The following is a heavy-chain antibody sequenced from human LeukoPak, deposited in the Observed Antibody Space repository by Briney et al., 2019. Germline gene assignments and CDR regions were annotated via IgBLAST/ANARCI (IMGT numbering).Heavy chain of an antibody. CDR1: GFTFNSYS. J-gene: IGHJ5*02. CDR2: ISSTSSTI. Sequence: GGSLRLSCAASGFTFNSYSMNWVRQAPGKGLEWVSYISSTSSTIYYADSVKGRFTISRDNSKNTLYLQMNSLRAEDTAVYYCARDDSRGFDPWGQGTLVTVSS. D-gene: IGHD3-22*01. CDR3: ARDDSRGFDP. V-gene: IGHV3-48*01.